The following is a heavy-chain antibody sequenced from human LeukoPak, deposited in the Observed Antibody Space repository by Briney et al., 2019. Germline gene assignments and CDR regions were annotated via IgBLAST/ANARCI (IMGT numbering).Heavy chain of an antibody. D-gene: IGHD2-2*01. CDR3: ARQRYQLDY. CDR1: GGSISSGGYY. V-gene: IGHV4-61*08. CDR2: IYYTGST. Sequence: SETLSLTCTVSGGSISSGGYYWSWVRQPPGKGLEWIGYIYYTGSTNYNPSLKSRVTISVDTSKNQFSLKLTSVTAADTAVYYCARQRYQLDYWGQGTLVTVSS. J-gene: IGHJ4*02.